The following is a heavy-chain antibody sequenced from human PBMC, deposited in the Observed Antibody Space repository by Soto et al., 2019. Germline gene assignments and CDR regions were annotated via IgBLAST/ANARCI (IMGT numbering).Heavy chain of an antibody. CDR3: ARQLYYYDSSSFDY. Sequence: SETLSLTCTVSGGSISSSSYYWGWIRQPPGKGLEWIGSIYYSGSTYYNPSLKSRVTISVDTPKNQFSLKLSSVTAADTAVYYCARQLYYYDSSSFDYWGQGTLVTVSS. J-gene: IGHJ4*02. CDR2: IYYSGST. CDR1: GGSISSSSYY. V-gene: IGHV4-39*01. D-gene: IGHD3-22*01.